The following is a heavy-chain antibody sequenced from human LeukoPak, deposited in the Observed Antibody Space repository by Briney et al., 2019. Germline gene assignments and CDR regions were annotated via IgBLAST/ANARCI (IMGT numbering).Heavy chain of an antibody. CDR2: ISGSGGST. D-gene: IGHD6-6*01. J-gene: IGHJ4*02. CDR1: GFTFSNYA. V-gene: IGHV3-23*01. Sequence: PGESLRLSCAASGFTFSNYAMSWVRQAPGKGLEWVSGISGSGGSTYYADSVKGRFTISRDNSKNTLFLQINNLRAEDTAVYYCAKDGIHSSSSGNWGQGTLVTVSS. CDR3: AKDGIHSSSSGN.